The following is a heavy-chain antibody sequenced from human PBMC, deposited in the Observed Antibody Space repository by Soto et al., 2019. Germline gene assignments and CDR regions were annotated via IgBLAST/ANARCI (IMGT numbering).Heavy chain of an antibody. V-gene: IGHV1-69*01. CDR3: VAELDFGKLSVV. CDR1: GDTFKNSV. D-gene: IGHD3-10*01. Sequence: QVQLVQSGVEVKKPGSSVRVSCKASGDTFKNSVISWVRQAPGQGLEWMGGTIPLFGTTDYAQKFQGRLTITTDESTTTAYMEVSRLTSADTAVYYCVAELDFGKLSVVGCQWTTVSVSS. J-gene: IGHJ6*02. CDR2: TIPLFGTT.